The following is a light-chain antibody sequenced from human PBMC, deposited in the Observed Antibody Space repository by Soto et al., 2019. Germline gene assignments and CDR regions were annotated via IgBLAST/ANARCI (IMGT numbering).Light chain of an antibody. CDR3: QQRSNWPPKYT. J-gene: IGKJ2*01. Sequence: EIVLTQSPATLSLSPGERATLSCRASQSFSSYLAWYQKKPGQAPRLLIYDASNRATGIPARFSGSGSGTDFTLTISSLETEDFAVYYCQQRSNWPPKYTFGQGTKLEIK. CDR1: QSFSSY. V-gene: IGKV3-11*01. CDR2: DAS.